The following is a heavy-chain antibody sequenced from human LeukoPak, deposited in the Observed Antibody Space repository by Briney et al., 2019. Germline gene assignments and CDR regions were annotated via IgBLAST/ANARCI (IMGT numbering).Heavy chain of an antibody. CDR2: IGGSGSST. CDR3: AKGGSSGWYSPYDY. D-gene: IGHD6-19*01. V-gene: IGHV3-23*01. CDR1: GFTFSSYA. Sequence: PGGSLRLSCAASGFTFSSYAMSWVRQAPGNGLEWVSAIGGSGSSTYYADSVKGRFTISRDNSKNTLYLQMNSLRAEDTAVYYCAKGGSSGWYSPYDYWGQGTLVTVSS. J-gene: IGHJ4*02.